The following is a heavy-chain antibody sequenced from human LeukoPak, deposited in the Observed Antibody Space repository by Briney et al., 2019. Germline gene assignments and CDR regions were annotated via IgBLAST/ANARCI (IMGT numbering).Heavy chain of an antibody. D-gene: IGHD3-16*01. CDR3: ARGGGLDV. J-gene: IGHJ6*02. V-gene: IGHV3-21*04. CDR1: GFTFSSYS. Sequence: GGSLRLSCAASGFTFSSYSMNWVRQAPGKGLEWVSSISSTSNYIYYADSLKGRFTISRDNAKNSLYLQMSNLRAEDTAVYFCARGGGLDVWGQGATVTVSS. CDR2: ISSTSNYI.